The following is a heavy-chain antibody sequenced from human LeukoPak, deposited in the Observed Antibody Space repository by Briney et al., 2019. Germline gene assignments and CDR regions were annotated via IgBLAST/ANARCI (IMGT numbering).Heavy chain of an antibody. D-gene: IGHD2-15*01. CDR2: INHSGST. Sequence: KPSETLSLTCAVYGGSFSGYYWSWIRQPPGKGLEWIGEINHSGSTNYNPSLKSRVTISVDTSKNQFSLKLSSVTAADTAVYYCAREVGSGGSTGLGYWGQGTLVTVSS. CDR3: AREVGSGGSTGLGY. V-gene: IGHV4-34*01. J-gene: IGHJ4*02. CDR1: GGSFSGYY.